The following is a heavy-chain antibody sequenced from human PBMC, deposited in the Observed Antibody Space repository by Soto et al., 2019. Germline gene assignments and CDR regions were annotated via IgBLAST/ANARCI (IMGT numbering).Heavy chain of an antibody. Sequence: GGSLRLSCAASGFTFSSYEMNWVRQAPGKGLEWVSYISSSGSTIYYADSVKGRFTISRGNAKNSLYLQMNSLRAEDTAVYYCARDTPTVWLTVLDYWGQGTLVTVSS. CDR1: GFTFSSYE. V-gene: IGHV3-48*03. CDR2: ISSSGSTI. D-gene: IGHD3-10*01. J-gene: IGHJ4*02. CDR3: ARDTPTVWLTVLDY.